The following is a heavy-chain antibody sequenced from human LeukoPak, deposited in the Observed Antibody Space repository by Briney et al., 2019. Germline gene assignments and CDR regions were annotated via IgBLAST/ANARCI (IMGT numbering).Heavy chain of an antibody. J-gene: IGHJ5*02. V-gene: IGHV1-18*01. D-gene: IGHD3-9*01. CDR3: ARDSLVRYFVTYNWFDP. CDR2: ISAYNGNT. Sequence: ASVTVSFKASGYTFTSYGISWVRQAPGQGLEWMGWISAYNGNTNYAQKLQGRVTMTTDTSTSTAYMELRSLRSDDTAVYYCARDSLVRYFVTYNWFDPWGQGTLVTVSS. CDR1: GYTFTSYG.